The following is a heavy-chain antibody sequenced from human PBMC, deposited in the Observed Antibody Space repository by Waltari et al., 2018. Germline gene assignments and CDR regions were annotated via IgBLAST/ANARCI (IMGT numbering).Heavy chain of an antibody. D-gene: IGHD3-16*01. V-gene: IGHV3-7*01. J-gene: IGHJ4*02. CDR2: INEDGSEK. Sequence: EVQRVESGGGLVNPGGPLRLYCIPSGSNFTGFWRSWVRQAPGKGLEWGDNINEDGSEKHYVDSVKGRFTISRDNAENSLYLQMDSLRVDDTAVYYCAKGGHLDEWGQGTLVTVSS. CDR1: GSNFTGFW. CDR3: AKGGHLDE.